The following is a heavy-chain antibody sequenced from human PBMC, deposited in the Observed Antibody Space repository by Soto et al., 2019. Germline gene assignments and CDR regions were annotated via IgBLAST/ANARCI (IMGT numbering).Heavy chain of an antibody. CDR3: ARDSSSSFGFDP. CDR1: GYTFTGYY. D-gene: IGHD6-6*01. V-gene: IGHV1-2*02. CDR2: INPNSGGT. J-gene: IGHJ5*02. Sequence: ASVKVSCKASGYTFTGYYMHWVQQAPGQGLEWMGWINPNSGGTNYAQKFQGRVTMTRDTSISTAYMELSRLRSDDTAVYYCARDSSSSFGFDPWGQGTLVTVSS.